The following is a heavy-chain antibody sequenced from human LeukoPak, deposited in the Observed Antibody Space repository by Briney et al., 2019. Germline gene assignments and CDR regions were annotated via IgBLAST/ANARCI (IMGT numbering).Heavy chain of an antibody. CDR1: GGSISSSSYY. Sequence: PSETLSLTCTVSGGSISSSSYYWGWIRQPPGKGLEWIGEINHSGSTNYNPSLKSRVTISVDTSKNQFSLKLSSVTAADTAVYYCASGDGWSNAFDIWGQGTMVTVSS. V-gene: IGHV4-39*07. CDR3: ASGDGWSNAFDI. CDR2: INHSGST. D-gene: IGHD6-19*01. J-gene: IGHJ3*02.